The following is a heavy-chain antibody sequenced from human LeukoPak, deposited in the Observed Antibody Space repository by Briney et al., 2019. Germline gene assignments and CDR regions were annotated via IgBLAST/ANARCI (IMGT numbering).Heavy chain of an antibody. V-gene: IGHV1-69*13. CDR3: ARDRTEADSSGDHAFDI. Sequence: ASVKVSCKASGGTFSSYAISWVRQAPGQGLEWMGGIIPIFGTANYAQKFQGRVTITADESTSTAYMELSSLRSEDTAVYYCARDRTEADSSGDHAFDIWGQGTMVTVSS. CDR2: IIPIFGTA. CDR1: GGTFSSYA. D-gene: IGHD3-22*01. J-gene: IGHJ3*02.